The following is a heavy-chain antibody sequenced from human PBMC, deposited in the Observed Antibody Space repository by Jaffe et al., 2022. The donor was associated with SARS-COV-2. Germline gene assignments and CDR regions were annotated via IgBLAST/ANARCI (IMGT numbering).Heavy chain of an antibody. CDR1: GFTFNNYW. CDR3: ARDQYLSGSGSLGYYYFMDV. V-gene: IGHV3-7*01. J-gene: IGHJ6*03. D-gene: IGHD3-10*01. Sequence: EVQLVESGGGLVQPGGSLRLSCAASGFTFNNYWMSWVRQAPGKGLEWVANIKQTGSEQYYVDSVRGRFTISRDNAKNSLYLQMSSLRAADTAVYYCARDQYLSGSGSLGYYYFMDVWGKGTTVTVSS. CDR2: IKQTGSEQ.